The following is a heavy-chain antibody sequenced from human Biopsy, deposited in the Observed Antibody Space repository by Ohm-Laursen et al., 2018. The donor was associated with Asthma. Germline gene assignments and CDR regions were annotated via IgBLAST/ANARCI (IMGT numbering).Heavy chain of an antibody. CDR1: GYSLTDLS. D-gene: IGHD4-17*01. Sequence: ASVKVSCKISGYSLTDLSMHWARQAPGQGLEWMGGHDHEEGGTVNARRFQGRVTMTEDTSTDTAYMELSSLSSDDTAVYYCASDFPKDYVRYNFQFWGQGALVTVSS. CDR2: HDHEEGGT. CDR3: ASDFPKDYVRYNFQF. J-gene: IGHJ4*02. V-gene: IGHV1-24*01.